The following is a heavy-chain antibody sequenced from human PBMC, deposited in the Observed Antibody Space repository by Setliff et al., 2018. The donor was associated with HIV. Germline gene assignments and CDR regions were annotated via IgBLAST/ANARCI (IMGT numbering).Heavy chain of an antibody. CDR1: GGTFSTFSSSA. V-gene: IGHV1-69*01. CDR3: ATALTANWNYEPHFDY. D-gene: IGHD1-7*01. CDR2: VIPIFGTP. Sequence: KVSCTASGGTFSTFSSSAISWVRQAPGQGLEWMGGVIPIFGTPKYPQKFQGRVTITADDSTTTAYMELSRLKPDDTAIYYCATALTANWNYEPHFDYWGQGSLVTVSS. J-gene: IGHJ4*02.